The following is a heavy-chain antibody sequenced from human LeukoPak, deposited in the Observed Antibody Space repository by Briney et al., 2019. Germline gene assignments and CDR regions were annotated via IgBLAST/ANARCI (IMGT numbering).Heavy chain of an antibody. V-gene: IGHV1-46*01. J-gene: IGHJ4*02. CDR1: GCTFTNYW. Sequence: GASVKVSCKASGCTFTNYWIQWVRQAPGQGLEWVALINPNDGSTTYAHKFQGRVTMTRDTSTSTVYMDLSSLTSEDTAVYYCARAPRNSSTMLDYWGQGTLVTVSS. CDR3: ARAPRNSSTMLDY. D-gene: IGHD6-13*01. CDR2: INPNDGST.